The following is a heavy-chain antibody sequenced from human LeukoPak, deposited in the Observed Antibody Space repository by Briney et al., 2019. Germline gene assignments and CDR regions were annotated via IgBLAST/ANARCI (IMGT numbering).Heavy chain of an antibody. CDR3: ARPSPYSGSHEDAFDI. V-gene: IGHV5-51*01. CDR1: GYSFTSYW. D-gene: IGHD1-26*01. Sequence: GESLKISCKGSGYSFTSYWIGWVRQMPGKGLEWMGIIYPGDSDTRYSPSFQGQVTISADKSISTAYLQWSSLKASDTAMYYCARPSPYSGSHEDAFDIWGQGTMVTVSS. J-gene: IGHJ3*02. CDR2: IYPGDSDT.